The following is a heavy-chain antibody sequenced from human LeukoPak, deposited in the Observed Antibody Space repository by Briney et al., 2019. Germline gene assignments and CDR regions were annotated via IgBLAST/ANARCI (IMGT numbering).Heavy chain of an antibody. D-gene: IGHD5-24*01. CDR1: GFTFSDYY. CDR3: ARGFRELLDY. V-gene: IGHV3-11*05. CDR2: ISGSGSYT. Sequence: GGSLRLSCAASGFTFSDYYMTWIRQAPGKGLEWLSYISGSGSYTNYADSVKGRFTISRDNAKNSLYLQMNSLRAEDTAVYYCARGFRELLDYWGRGTLVTVSS. J-gene: IGHJ4*02.